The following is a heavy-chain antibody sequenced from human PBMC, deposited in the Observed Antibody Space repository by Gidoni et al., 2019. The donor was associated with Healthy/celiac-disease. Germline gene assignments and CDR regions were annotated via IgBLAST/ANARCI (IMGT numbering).Heavy chain of an antibody. J-gene: IGHJ6*02. CDR1: GYSFTSYW. V-gene: IGHV5-51*01. Sequence: EVQLVQSGAEVKQPGESLKISCKGSGYSFTSYWIAWVRQMPGKGLEWMGIIYPGDSDTRYSPSFQGQVTISADKSISTAYLQWSSLKASDTAMYYCARLVKQLVAGGRADYYYGMDVWGQGTTVTVSS. CDR3: ARLVKQLVAGGRADYYYGMDV. D-gene: IGHD6-6*01. CDR2: IYPGDSDT.